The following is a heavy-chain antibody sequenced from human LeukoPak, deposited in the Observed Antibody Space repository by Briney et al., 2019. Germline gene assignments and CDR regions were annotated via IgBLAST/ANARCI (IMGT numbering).Heavy chain of an antibody. Sequence: ASVKVSCKACGYTFTSYYMHWVRQAPGQGLEWVGIINPSGGSTSYAQKFQGRVTMTRDTSTSTVYMELSSLRSEDTAVYYCARVKWLREALTNGMDVWGQGTTVTVSS. V-gene: IGHV1-46*01. CDR3: ARVKWLREALTNGMDV. CDR2: INPSGGST. D-gene: IGHD5-12*01. J-gene: IGHJ6*02. CDR1: GYTFTSYY.